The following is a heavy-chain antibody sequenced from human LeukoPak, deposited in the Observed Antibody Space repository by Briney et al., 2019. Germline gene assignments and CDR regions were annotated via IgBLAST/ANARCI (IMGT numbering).Heavy chain of an antibody. CDR2: IIPIFGTA. D-gene: IGHD3-22*01. CDR3: AKGHRRVTMIVVVIKKYYYMDV. J-gene: IGHJ6*03. Sequence: ASVKVSCKASGGTFSSYAISWVRQAPGQGLEWMGGIIPIFGTANYAQKFQGRVTITADKSTSTAYMELNSLRAEDAAVYYCAKGHRRVTMIVVVIKKYYYMDVWGKGTTVTVSS. V-gene: IGHV1-69*06. CDR1: GGTFSSYA.